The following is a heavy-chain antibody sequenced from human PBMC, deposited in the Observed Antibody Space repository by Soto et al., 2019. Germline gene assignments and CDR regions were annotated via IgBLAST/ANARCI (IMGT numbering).Heavy chain of an antibody. CDR2: IYYSAST. V-gene: IGHV4-30-4*01. Sequence: SETLSLTCTVSGGFINSGDYHWTWLRQFPGKGLEWIGGIYYSASTYYNPALVSRITISLDASKNQFSLKLTSVTAADTAVYYCGRGSCKPSGGMDVWGQGATVTVSS. CDR1: GGFINSGDYH. CDR3: GRGSCKPSGGMDV. J-gene: IGHJ6*02. D-gene: IGHD6-6*01.